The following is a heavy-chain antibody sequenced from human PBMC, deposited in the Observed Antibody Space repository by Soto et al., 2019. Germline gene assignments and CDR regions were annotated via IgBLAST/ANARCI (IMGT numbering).Heavy chain of an antibody. Sequence: VQLVQSGAEVKKPGASVTVSCEASGYTFTSYGISWVRQAPGQGLEWMGWTSVYNGNTNYAQKLQGRVTMTTDTSTNIAYMDLRSLRSDDTAVYYCARRGPYSSSPLSNAFDIWGQGTMVTVSS. CDR1: GYTFTSYG. CDR2: TSVYNGNT. CDR3: ARRGPYSSSPLSNAFDI. J-gene: IGHJ3*02. D-gene: IGHD6-6*01. V-gene: IGHV1-18*01.